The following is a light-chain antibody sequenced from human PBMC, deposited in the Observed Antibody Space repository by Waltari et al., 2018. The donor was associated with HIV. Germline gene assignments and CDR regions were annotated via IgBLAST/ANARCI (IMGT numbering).Light chain of an antibody. CDR2: DNT. CDR1: SSNIGAGYD. J-gene: IGLJ1*01. CDR3: QSYDSSLSGYV. Sequence: QSVLTQPPPVSGAPGQRVTISCTGSSSNIGAGYDVHWYQQLPGTAPKLLIYDNTNRPSGVPDRISGSKSGTSASLAITGLQAEDEADYYCQSYDSSLSGYVFGTGTKVTVL. V-gene: IGLV1-40*01.